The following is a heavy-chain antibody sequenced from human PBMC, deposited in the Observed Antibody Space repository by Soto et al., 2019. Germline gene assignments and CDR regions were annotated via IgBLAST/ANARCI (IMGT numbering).Heavy chain of an antibody. V-gene: IGHV6-1*01. CDR1: GDSVSSNSAT. D-gene: IGHD3-10*01. J-gene: IGHJ3*02. CDR2: TYYRSQWHT. Sequence: SQTLSLTCAISGDSVSSNSATWNWIRQSPSRGLEWLGRTYYRSQWHTDYAESVKSRITINPDTTKNQFSLQLNSVTPEDTAVYYCARERGFLSEAFDIWGRGTMVTVSS. CDR3: ARERGFLSEAFDI.